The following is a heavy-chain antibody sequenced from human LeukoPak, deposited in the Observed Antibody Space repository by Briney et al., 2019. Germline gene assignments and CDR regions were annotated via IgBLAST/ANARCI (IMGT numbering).Heavy chain of an antibody. D-gene: IGHD3-22*01. CDR1: GFTFSDYG. CDR2: ISWNSGSI. CDR3: AKDGGVYYSEYYFDY. J-gene: IGHJ4*02. V-gene: IGHV3-9*01. Sequence: GGSLRLSCTASGFTFSDYGIHWVRQAPGKGLEWVSGISWNSGSIGYADSVKGRFTISRDNAKNSLYPQMNSLRAEDTALYYCAKDGGVYYSEYYFDYWGQGTLVTVSS.